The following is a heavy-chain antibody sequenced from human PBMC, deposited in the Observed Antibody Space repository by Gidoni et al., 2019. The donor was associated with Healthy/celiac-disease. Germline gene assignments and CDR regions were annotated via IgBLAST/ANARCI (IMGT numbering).Heavy chain of an antibody. CDR3: ARWPIYCSSTSCYRYYDFWSGLRTYGMDV. CDR2: INHSGST. J-gene: IGHJ6*02. V-gene: IGHV4-34*01. D-gene: IGHD2-2*02. CDR1: GGYCRVYY. Sequence: QVQLQQWGAGLLQPSETLSLTCAVYGGYCRVYYWRWIRKPPGKGLEWIGEINHSGSTNYNPSLKSRVTISVDTSKNQFALKLSSVTAADTAVYYCARWPIYCSSTSCYRYYDFWSGLRTYGMDVWGQGTTVTVSS.